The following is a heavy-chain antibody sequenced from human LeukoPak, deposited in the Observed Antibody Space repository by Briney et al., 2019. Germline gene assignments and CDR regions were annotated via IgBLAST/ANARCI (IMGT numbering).Heavy chain of an antibody. CDR1: GGSISSYY. Sequence: SETLSLTCTVSGGSISSYYWSWIRQPPGKGLEWIGYIYYSGSTNYNPSLKSRVTISVDTSKNQFSLKLSSVTAADTAVYYCARLRAGPTYYYDSSGYYEDYWGQGTLVTVSS. D-gene: IGHD3-22*01. CDR3: ARLRAGPTYYYDSSGYYEDY. CDR2: IYYSGST. V-gene: IGHV4-59*08. J-gene: IGHJ4*02.